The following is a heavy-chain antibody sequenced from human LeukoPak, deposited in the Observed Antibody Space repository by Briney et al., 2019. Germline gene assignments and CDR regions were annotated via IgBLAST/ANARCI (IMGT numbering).Heavy chain of an antibody. CDR1: GGSFSGYY. D-gene: IGHD3-16*01. Sequence: PSETLSLTCAVYGGSFSGYYWSWIRQPPGKGLEWIGEINHSGSTNCNPSLKSRVTISVDTSKNQFSLKLSSVTAADTAVYYCARGGLMITFGGVMLPGGIYGMDVWGQGTTVTVSS. CDR2: INHSGST. J-gene: IGHJ6*02. V-gene: IGHV4-34*01. CDR3: ARGGLMITFGGVMLPGGIYGMDV.